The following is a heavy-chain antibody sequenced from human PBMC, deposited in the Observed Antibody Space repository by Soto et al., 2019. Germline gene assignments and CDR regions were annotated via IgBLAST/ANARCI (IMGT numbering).Heavy chain of an antibody. J-gene: IGHJ6*02. CDR3: ARSKYCDFWSGYSPRYYYYCRDV. V-gene: IGHV5-10-1*01. CDR2: IDPSDSYT. CDR1: GYSFTSYW. Sequence: PGESLKISCKGSGYSFTSYWISWVRQMPGKGLEWVGRIDPSDSYTNYSPSFQGHVTISADKSISTAYLQWSSLKASDTAMYYCARSKYCDFWSGYSPRYYYYCRDVWGQGTTVAVSS. D-gene: IGHD3-3*01.